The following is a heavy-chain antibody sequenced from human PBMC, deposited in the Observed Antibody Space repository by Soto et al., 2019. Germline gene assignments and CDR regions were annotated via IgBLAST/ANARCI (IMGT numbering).Heavy chain of an antibody. J-gene: IGHJ6*02. Sequence: QVQLVESGGGVVQPGRSLRLSCAASGFTFSSYGMHWVRQAPGKVLERVAVIWYDGSNKYYADSVKGRFTISRDNSKNTLYLQMNSLRAEDTAVYYCARADIVVVVAAPGGMDVWGQGTTVTVSS. CDR3: ARADIVVVVAAPGGMDV. CDR2: IWYDGSNK. CDR1: GFTFSSYG. D-gene: IGHD2-15*01. V-gene: IGHV3-33*01.